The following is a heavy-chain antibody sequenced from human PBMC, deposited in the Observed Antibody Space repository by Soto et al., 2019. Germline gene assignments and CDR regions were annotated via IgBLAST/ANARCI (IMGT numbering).Heavy chain of an antibody. J-gene: IGHJ4*02. D-gene: IGHD3-22*01. Sequence: GSLRLSCAASGFTFSSYGMHWVRQAPGKGLEWVAVISYDGSNKYYADSVKGRFTISRDNSKNTLYLQMNSLRAEDTAVYYCAKGESGDSSGYYYYFDYWGQGTLVTVSS. CDR1: GFTFSSYG. CDR3: AKGESGDSSGYYYYFDY. V-gene: IGHV3-30*18. CDR2: ISYDGSNK.